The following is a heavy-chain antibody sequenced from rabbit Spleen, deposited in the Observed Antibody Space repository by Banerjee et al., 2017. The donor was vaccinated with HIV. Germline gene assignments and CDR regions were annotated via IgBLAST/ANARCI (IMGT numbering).Heavy chain of an antibody. CDR3: SIDGISVVSNGGGRTRLDL. CDR2: IYDGDGST. V-gene: IGHV1S47*01. J-gene: IGHJ3*01. Sequence: QEQLVESGGGLVQPEGSLTLTCKASGFDFSNYALCWVRHTPGKRPEWIACIYDGDGSTYYASWVNGRVTSSRTISKNTVTLQMTSLTAADAAASFCSIDGISVVSNGGGRTRLDLWGPGTLVTVS. CDR1: GFDFSNYA. D-gene: IGHD4-1*01.